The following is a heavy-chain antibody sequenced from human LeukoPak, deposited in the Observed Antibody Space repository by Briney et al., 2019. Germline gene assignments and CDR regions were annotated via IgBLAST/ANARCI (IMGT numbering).Heavy chain of an antibody. CDR1: GFTFSTYA. J-gene: IGHJ6*02. CDR3: AKDTEGYTYGYYYYGMDV. Sequence: PGGSLRLSCVASGFTFSTYAMSWVRQAPGKGLEWVSVLSGRSDTIYYADSVKGRFTISRDNSKNSLYLQMNSLRNDDTALYYCAKDTEGYTYGYYYYGMDVWGQGTTVTVSS. CDR2: LSGRSDTI. V-gene: IGHV3-23*01. D-gene: IGHD5-18*01.